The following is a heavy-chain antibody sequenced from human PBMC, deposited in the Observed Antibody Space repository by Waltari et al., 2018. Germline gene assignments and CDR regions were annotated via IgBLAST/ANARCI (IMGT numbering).Heavy chain of an antibody. CDR3: MSTDSSG. J-gene: IGHJ4*02. CDR1: GFTFGDYA. CDR2: IRSKAYGGTT. D-gene: IGHD3-22*01. V-gene: IGHV3-49*04. Sequence: EVQLVESGGGLVQPGRSLRLSCTASGFTFGDYAMSWVRQAPGKGLEWVGFIRSKAYGGTTEYAASVKGRFTISRDDSKSIAYLQMNSLKTEDTAVYYCMSTDSSGGGQGTLVTVSS.